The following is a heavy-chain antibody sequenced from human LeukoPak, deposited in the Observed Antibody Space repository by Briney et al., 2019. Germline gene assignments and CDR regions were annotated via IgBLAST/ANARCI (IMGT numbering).Heavy chain of an antibody. CDR3: ARDLNYGGPFDY. D-gene: IGHD4-23*01. CDR2: IHHSGST. V-gene: IGHV4-30-4*01. CDR1: GGAITDGNHY. Sequence: PSQTLSLTCTVSGGAITDGNHYWSWTRQHPGGGLEWIGYIHHSGSTYYIPSLKSRDTISVDTSKNQFSLKLSSVTAADTAVYYCARDLNYGGPFDYWGQGTLVTVSS. J-gene: IGHJ4*02.